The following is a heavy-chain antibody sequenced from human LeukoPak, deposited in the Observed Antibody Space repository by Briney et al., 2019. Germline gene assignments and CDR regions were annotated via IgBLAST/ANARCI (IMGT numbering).Heavy chain of an antibody. CDR2: ISGSGGTT. J-gene: IGHJ4*02. D-gene: IGHD6-13*01. CDR3: AKSKEIAAAGELLDY. CDR1: GFIFSSYA. V-gene: IGHV3-23*01. Sequence: GGSLRLSCAASGFIFSSYAMSWVRQAPGKGLEWVSAISGSGGTTYYADSVKGRFTISRDNSKNTLYLQMNSLRAEDTAVYYCAKSKEIAAAGELLDYWGQGTLVTVSS.